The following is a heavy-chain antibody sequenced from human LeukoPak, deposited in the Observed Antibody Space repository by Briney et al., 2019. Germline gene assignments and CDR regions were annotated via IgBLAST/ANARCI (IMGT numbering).Heavy chain of an antibody. Sequence: GGSLRLSCEASGFTFSDYYMTWMRQAPGKGLEWVSYISGSGTDILYADSVKGRFTISRDNAKNSLYLQMNSLRAEDTAVYYCARDSLWFGEGEGYFDYWGQGTLVTVSS. D-gene: IGHD3-10*01. CDR3: ARDSLWFGEGEGYFDY. J-gene: IGHJ4*02. CDR1: GFTFSDYY. V-gene: IGHV3-11*04. CDR2: ISGSGTDI.